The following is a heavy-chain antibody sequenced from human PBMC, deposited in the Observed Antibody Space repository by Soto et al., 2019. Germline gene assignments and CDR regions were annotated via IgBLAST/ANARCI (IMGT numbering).Heavy chain of an antibody. CDR1: GGSFSGYY. D-gene: IGHD2-15*01. CDR3: ARGQSFKLYCSGGSCYSAYYYYYYMDV. CDR2: INHSGRT. J-gene: IGHJ6*03. Sequence: SETLSLTCAVYGGSFSGYYWSWIRQPPGKGLEWIGEINHSGRTNYNPSLKSRVPISVDTSKNQFSLNLSSVTAADTAVYYCARGQSFKLYCSGGSCYSAYYYYYYMDVWGKGTTVTVSS. V-gene: IGHV4-34*01.